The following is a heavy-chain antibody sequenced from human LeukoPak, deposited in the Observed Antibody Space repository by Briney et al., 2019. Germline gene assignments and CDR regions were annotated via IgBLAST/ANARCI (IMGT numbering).Heavy chain of an antibody. V-gene: IGHV4-34*01. CDR1: GGSFSGYY. D-gene: IGHD5-18*01. CDR2: INHSGST. J-gene: IGHJ6*02. CDR3: ARGPGCEQLWRSGYYYYGMDV. Sequence: SETLSLTCAVYGGSFSGYYWSWIRQPPGKGLEWIGEINHSGSTNYNPSLKSRVTISVDTSKNQFSLKLSSVTAADTAVYYCARGPGCEQLWRSGYYYYGMDVWGQGTTVTVSS.